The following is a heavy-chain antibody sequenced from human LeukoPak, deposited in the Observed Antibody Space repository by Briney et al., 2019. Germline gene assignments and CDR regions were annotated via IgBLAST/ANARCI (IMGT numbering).Heavy chain of an antibody. CDR1: GGSLNGYY. J-gene: IGHJ6*04. D-gene: IGHD4-17*01. CDR2: IHSSDGT. Sequence: SETLSLTCTVSGGSLNGYYWGWIRQPPGKGLECIGYIHSSDGTAHNASLKSRLTISLDTSKNQFSLTLSSVTAADTVVYYCARHVYGEGMVVWGKGTAVTVSS. V-gene: IGHV4-59*08. CDR3: ARHVYGEGMVV.